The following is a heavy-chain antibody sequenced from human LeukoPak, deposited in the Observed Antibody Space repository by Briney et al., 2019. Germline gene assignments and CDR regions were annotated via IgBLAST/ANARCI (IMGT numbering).Heavy chain of an antibody. CDR3: ARSGYYDSSGYYYQDGYYFDY. V-gene: IGHV4-61*03. J-gene: IGHJ4*02. Sequence: SETLSLTCTVSGDSVSNGNYYWSWLRQPPGKALEWIGYIYYTGKTYYNPSLEGRVTILVDTSRNHFSVKLSSVTAADTAVYYCARSGYYDSSGYYYQDGYYFDYWGQGTLVTVSS. CDR2: IYYTGKT. CDR1: GDSVSNGNYY. D-gene: IGHD3-22*01.